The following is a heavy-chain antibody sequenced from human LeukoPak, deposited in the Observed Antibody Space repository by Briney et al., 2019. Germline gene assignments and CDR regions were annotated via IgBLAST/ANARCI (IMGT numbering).Heavy chain of an antibody. V-gene: IGHV3-15*01. Sequence: PGGSLRLSCAASGFTFSNAWMSWVRQAPGKGLEWVGRIKSKTDGGTTDYAAPVKGRFTISRDDSKNTLYLQMNSLKTEDTAVYYCTSRGRITIFGGKKDGAFDIWGQGTMVTVSS. CDR3: TSRGRITIFGGKKDGAFDI. CDR2: IKSKTDGGTT. J-gene: IGHJ3*02. D-gene: IGHD3-3*01. CDR1: GFTFSNAW.